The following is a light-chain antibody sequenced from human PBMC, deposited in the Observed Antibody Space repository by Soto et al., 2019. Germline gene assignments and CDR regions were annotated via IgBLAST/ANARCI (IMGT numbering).Light chain of an antibody. J-gene: IGKJ5*01. V-gene: IGKV3-15*01. CDR1: QSVSSN. CDR3: QQYNNWLPIT. Sequence: IVMTQSPATLSVSPGERATLSCRASQSVSSNLAWYQQKPGQAPRLLIYGASTRATGIPDRFSGSGSGTEFTLTISSLQSEDFAVYYCQQYNNWLPITFGQGTRLEIK. CDR2: GAS.